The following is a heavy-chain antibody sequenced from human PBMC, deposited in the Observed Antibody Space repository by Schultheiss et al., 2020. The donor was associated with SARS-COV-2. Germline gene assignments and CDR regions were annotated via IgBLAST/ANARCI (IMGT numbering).Heavy chain of an antibody. Sequence: GGSLRLSCAASGFTFDDYAMHWVRQAPGKGLEWVSGISGSGGSTYYADSVKGRFTISRDNSKNTLYLQMNSLRAEDTAVYYCAKGSVQTTFAFDIWGQGTMVTVSS. CDR3: AKGSVQTTFAFDI. V-gene: IGHV3-23*01. D-gene: IGHD1-14*01. CDR1: GFTFDDYA. J-gene: IGHJ3*02. CDR2: ISGSGGST.